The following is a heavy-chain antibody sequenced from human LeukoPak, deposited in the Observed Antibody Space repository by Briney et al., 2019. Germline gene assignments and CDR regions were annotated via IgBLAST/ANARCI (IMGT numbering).Heavy chain of an antibody. J-gene: IGHJ4*02. CDR2: IKQNGSEK. CDR3: AKEPDYGDYLDY. D-gene: IGHD4-17*01. V-gene: IGHV3-7*03. Sequence: GGSRRLSCAASGFTFSSYWMSWVRQAPGTGLEWVANIKQNGSEKYYVDSVKGRFTISRDNAKNSLYLQMNSLRAGDTAVYYCAKEPDYGDYLDYWGQGTLVTVSS. CDR1: GFTFSSYW.